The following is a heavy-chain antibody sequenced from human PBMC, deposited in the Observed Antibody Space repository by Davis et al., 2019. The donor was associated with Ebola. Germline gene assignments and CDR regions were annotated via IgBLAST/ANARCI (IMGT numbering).Heavy chain of an antibody. D-gene: IGHD3-3*01. CDR3: ARFGGLETAGDYYYYGMDV. V-gene: IGHV5-51*01. CDR1: GYSFTSYW. J-gene: IGHJ6*02. CDR2: IYPGDSDT. Sequence: GESLKISCKGSGYSFTSYWIGWVRQMPGTGLEWMGIIYPGDSDTRYSPSFQGQVTISADKSISTAYLQWSSLKASDTAMYYCARFGGLETAGDYYYYGMDVWGQGTTVTVSS.